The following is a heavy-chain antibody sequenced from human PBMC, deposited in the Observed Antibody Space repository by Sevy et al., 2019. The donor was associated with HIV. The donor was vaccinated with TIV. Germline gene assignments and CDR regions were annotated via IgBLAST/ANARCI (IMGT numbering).Heavy chain of an antibody. CDR1: GFTFSSYS. CDR2: ISSSSSYI. V-gene: IGHV3-21*01. Sequence: GGSLRLSCAASGFTFSSYSMNWVRQAPGKGLEWVSSISSSSSYIYYAHSVKGRFTISRDNAKNSLYLQMNGLRAEDTAVYYCASIVVVPAAILDAFDIWGQGTMVTVSS. CDR3: ASIVVVPAAILDAFDI. D-gene: IGHD2-2*01. J-gene: IGHJ3*02.